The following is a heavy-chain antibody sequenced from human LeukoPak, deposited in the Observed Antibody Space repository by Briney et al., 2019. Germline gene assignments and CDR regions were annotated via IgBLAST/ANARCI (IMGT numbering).Heavy chain of an antibody. Sequence: SVKVSCKASGGTFSSYAISWVRQAPGQGLEWMGRIIPILGIANYAQKFQGRVTITADKSTSTAYMELSSLRSEDTAVYYCARDEKATIGNYYYGMDVRGQGTTVTVSS. D-gene: IGHD5-12*01. CDR1: GGTFSSYA. V-gene: IGHV1-69*04. CDR2: IIPILGIA. CDR3: ARDEKATIGNYYYGMDV. J-gene: IGHJ6*02.